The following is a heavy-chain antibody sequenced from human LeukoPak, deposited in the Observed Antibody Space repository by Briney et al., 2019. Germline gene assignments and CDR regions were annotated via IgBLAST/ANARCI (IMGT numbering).Heavy chain of an antibody. J-gene: IGHJ5*01. CDR3: VRAPPNWWFNF. V-gene: IGHV1-8*01. Sequence: ASVKVSCKASGYTFTSYDINWVRQATEQGLEWMGWMSPNSGNTGYAQKFQGRVTMTRDTSVTTAYMELSNLRSEDTAVYYCVRAPPNWWFNFWGQGTLVTVSS. CDR2: MSPNSGNT. CDR1: GYTFTSYD. D-gene: IGHD1-1*01.